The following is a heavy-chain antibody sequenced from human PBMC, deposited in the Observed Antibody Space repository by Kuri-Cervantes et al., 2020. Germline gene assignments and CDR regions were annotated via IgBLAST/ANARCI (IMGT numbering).Heavy chain of an antibody. Sequence: ASVKVSCKASGGTFSSYAISWVRQAPGQGLEWMGWISAYNGNTNYAQKFQGWVTMTRDTSISTAYMELSRLRSDDTAVYYCARAMVRGVIQCPGYWGQGTLVTVSS. CDR3: ARAMVRGVIQCPGY. V-gene: IGHV1-2*04. J-gene: IGHJ4*02. D-gene: IGHD3-10*01. CDR2: ISAYNGNT. CDR1: GGTFSSYA.